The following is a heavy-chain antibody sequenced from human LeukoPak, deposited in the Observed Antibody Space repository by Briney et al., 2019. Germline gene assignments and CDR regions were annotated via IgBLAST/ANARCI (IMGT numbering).Heavy chain of an antibody. CDR2: ISGSGGST. D-gene: IGHD2-15*01. V-gene: IGHV3-23*01. CDR1: GFTFSSYA. CDR3: AKVLAGGYCSGGSCPDY. J-gene: IGHJ4*02. Sequence: GGSLRLSCAASGFTFSSYAMSWVRQAPGKGLEWVSAISGSGGSTYYADSVKGRFTISRDNSKNTLYLQMNSLRAEDTAVYYCAKVLAGGYCSGGSCPDYWGQGALVTVSS.